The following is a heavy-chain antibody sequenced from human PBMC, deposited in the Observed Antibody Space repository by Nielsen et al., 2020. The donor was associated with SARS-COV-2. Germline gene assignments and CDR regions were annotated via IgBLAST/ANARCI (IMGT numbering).Heavy chain of an antibody. J-gene: IGHJ6*02. CDR3: GGSTSYYYGMDV. Sequence: GESLKISCAASGFTFDDYAMHWVRQAPGKGLEWVAVIWYDGSNKYYADSVKGRFTISRDNSKNTLYLQMNSLRAEDTAVYYCGGSTSYYYGMDVWGQGTTVTVSS. V-gene: IGHV3-33*08. D-gene: IGHD2-2*01. CDR2: IWYDGSNK. CDR1: GFTFDDYA.